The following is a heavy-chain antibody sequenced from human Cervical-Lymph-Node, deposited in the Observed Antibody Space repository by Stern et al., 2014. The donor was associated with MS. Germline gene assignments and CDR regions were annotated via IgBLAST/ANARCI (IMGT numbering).Heavy chain of an antibody. CDR3: ARVGGGGYQIY. CDR1: GGSISSGYYY. Sequence: QLVQSGPGLVKPSQTLSLTCNVSGGSISSGYYYWSWIRQHPGKGPEWIGYMYYSGSTNYNPSLKSRVNISLGASKNQFSLQLSSVTAADTAVYYCARVGGGGYQIYWGQGTLVTVSS. V-gene: IGHV4-31*03. CDR2: MYYSGST. J-gene: IGHJ4*02. D-gene: IGHD5-12*01.